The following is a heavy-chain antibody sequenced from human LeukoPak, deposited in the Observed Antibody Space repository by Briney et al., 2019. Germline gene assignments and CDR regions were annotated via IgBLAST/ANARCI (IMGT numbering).Heavy chain of an antibody. Sequence: GGSLRLSCAASGFTVSSNYMSWVRQAPGKGLEWVSVIYSGGSTYYADSVKGRFTISRDNSKNTLYLQMNSLRAEDTAVYYCASSGSYSHYYYGMDVWGQGTTVTVSS. CDR2: IYSGGST. CDR3: ASSGSYSHYYYGMDV. D-gene: IGHD1-26*01. V-gene: IGHV3-66*01. J-gene: IGHJ6*02. CDR1: GFTVSSNY.